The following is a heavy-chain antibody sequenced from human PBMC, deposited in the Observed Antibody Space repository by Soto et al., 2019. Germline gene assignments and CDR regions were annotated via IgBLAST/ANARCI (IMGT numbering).Heavy chain of an antibody. J-gene: IGHJ3*02. Sequence: SETLSLTCAVYGGSFSGYYWSWIRQPPGKGLEWIGEINHSGSTNYNPSLKSRVTISVDTSKNQFSLKLSSVTAADTAVYYCARGGDVVVPAAQSAFDIWGQGTMVTVSS. CDR3: ARGGDVVVPAAQSAFDI. D-gene: IGHD2-2*01. CDR2: INHSGST. CDR1: GGSFSGYY. V-gene: IGHV4-34*01.